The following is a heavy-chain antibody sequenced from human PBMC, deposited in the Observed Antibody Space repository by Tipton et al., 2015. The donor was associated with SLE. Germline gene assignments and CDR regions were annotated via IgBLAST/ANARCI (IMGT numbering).Heavy chain of an antibody. CDR2: IYHSGST. V-gene: IGHV4-38-2*02. D-gene: IGHD3-10*01. Sequence: GLVKPSETLSLTCAVSGYSISSGYYWGWIRQPPGKGLEWIGSIYHSGSTYYNPSLKSRVTISVDTSKSQFSLKLNSVTAADTAVYYCAREPYYYGSGNDIWGQGTMVTVSS. CDR1: GYSISSGYY. J-gene: IGHJ3*02. CDR3: AREPYYYGSGNDI.